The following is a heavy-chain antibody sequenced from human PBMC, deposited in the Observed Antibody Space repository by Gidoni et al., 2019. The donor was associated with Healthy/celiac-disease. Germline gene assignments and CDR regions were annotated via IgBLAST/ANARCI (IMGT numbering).Heavy chain of an antibody. D-gene: IGHD1-1*01. J-gene: IGHJ4*02. CDR1: GVTVSSYA. CDR3: AVGLEHRSLSHYFDY. V-gene: IGHV1-69*01. Sequence: QVQRVQSGAEVKKPRSSVKGSCKASGVTVSSYAISWVRQAPGQGREWMGGIVPIFGTANYAQKFQGRVTITADESTSTAYMELSSLRSEDTAVYYCAVGLEHRSLSHYFDYWGQGTLVTVSS. CDR2: IVPIFGTA.